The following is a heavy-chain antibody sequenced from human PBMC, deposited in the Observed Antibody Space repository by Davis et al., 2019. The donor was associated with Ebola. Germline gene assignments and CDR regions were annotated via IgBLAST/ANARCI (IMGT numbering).Heavy chain of an antibody. CDR3: ASQGHRRNYLIHDY. V-gene: IGHV5-51*01. CDR1: GYSFNTYW. J-gene: IGHJ4*02. D-gene: IGHD3-10*01. CDR2: FHPGTSDL. Sequence: GESLKISCPASGYSFNTYWIGWVRQLPGKGLEWMGNFHPGTSDLKYSPSFQGQIIISVDRSIRTAYLEWRSLQSSDTGIYYCASQGHRRNYLIHDYWGQGTPVTVTS.